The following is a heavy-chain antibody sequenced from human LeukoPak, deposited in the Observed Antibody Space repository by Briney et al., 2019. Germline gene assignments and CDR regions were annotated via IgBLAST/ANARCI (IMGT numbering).Heavy chain of an antibody. CDR3: ARGRGDSRGTSFDY. CDR1: GGSISTYY. V-gene: IGHV4-59*01. J-gene: IGHJ4*02. Sequence: TSETLSLTCTVSGGSISTYYWSWIRQPPGKGLEWIGYIYYTGSTTYNPSLRSRVTISVDTSKNQFSLRLNSVTAADTAVYYCARGRGDSRGTSFDYWGQGTLVTVSP. D-gene: IGHD3-22*01. CDR2: IYYTGST.